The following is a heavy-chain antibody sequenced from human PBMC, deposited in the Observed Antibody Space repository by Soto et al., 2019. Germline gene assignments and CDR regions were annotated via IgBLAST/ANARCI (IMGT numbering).Heavy chain of an antibody. J-gene: IGHJ4*02. CDR2: ISGSGGST. Sequence: EVQLLESGGGLVQPGGSLRLSCAASGFTFSSYAMSWVRQAPGKGLEWVSAISGSGGSTYYADSVKGRFTISRDNSKNPLYLQMNSLRAEDTAVYYCAIEGIVVVGEGGLYWGQGTLVTVSS. V-gene: IGHV3-23*01. CDR3: AIEGIVVVGEGGLY. CDR1: GFTFSSYA. D-gene: IGHD2-15*01.